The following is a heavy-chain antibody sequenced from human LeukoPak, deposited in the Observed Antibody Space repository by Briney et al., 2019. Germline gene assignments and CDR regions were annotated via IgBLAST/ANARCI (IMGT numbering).Heavy chain of an antibody. Sequence: PGGSLRLSCAASGFTVSSNYMSWVRQAPGKGLEWVSVIYSGGSTYYADSVKGRFTISRDNSKNTLYLQMNSLRAEDTAVYYCAREPLRYSGSIFDYWGQGTLVTVSS. V-gene: IGHV3-66*01. CDR1: GFTVSSNY. D-gene: IGHD1-26*01. CDR2: IYSGGST. CDR3: AREPLRYSGSIFDY. J-gene: IGHJ4*02.